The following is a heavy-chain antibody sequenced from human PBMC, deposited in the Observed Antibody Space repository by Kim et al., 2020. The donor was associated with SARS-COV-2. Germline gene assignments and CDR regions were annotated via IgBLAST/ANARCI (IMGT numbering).Heavy chain of an antibody. J-gene: IGHJ4*02. D-gene: IGHD3-22*01. Sequence: YSADSVKVRFTDSRDNTENRVYLQVNSLRGEDTAVYYCARPIDYHDGSGDCWGQGTLVTVSS. CDR3: ARPIDYHDGSGDC. V-gene: IGHV3-30*03.